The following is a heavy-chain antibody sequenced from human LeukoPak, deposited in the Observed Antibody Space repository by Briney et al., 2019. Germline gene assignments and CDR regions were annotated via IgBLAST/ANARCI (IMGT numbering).Heavy chain of an antibody. V-gene: IGHV3-64*01. J-gene: IGHJ6*03. CDR3: ARVRMGATVSDFYYYYMDV. D-gene: IGHD1-26*01. CDR1: GFTFSSYS. Sequence: PGGSLRLSCAASGFTFSSYSMHWVRQAPGKGLESVSAIISNGGSTYHANSVKGRFTISRDNSKNTLYLQMGSLRVEDMAVYYCARVRMGATVSDFYYYYMDVWGKGTTVTVSS. CDR2: IISNGGST.